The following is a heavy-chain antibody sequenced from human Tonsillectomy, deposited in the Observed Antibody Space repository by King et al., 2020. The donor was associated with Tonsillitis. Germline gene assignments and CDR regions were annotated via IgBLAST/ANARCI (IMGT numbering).Heavy chain of an antibody. CDR1: GFSFSDHY. CDR3: ARMAYSTGEGEPKTAFDI. V-gene: IGHV3-72*01. CDR2: TRNKAKNYIT. J-gene: IGHJ3*02. Sequence: VQLVESGGGLFQPGGSLRLSFAASGFSFSDHYMDWVRQAPGKGLEWVGRTRNKAKNYITEYAASVKGRFTFSRDDSKNSLYLQMKSLKIEDTAVYYCARMAYSTGEGEPKTAFDIWGQGTMVTVSS. D-gene: IGHD1-26*01.